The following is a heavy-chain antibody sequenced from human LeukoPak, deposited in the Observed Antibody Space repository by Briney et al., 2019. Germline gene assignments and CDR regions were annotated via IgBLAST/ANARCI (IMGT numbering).Heavy chain of an antibody. CDR2: IYDTGST. J-gene: IGHJ4*02. CDR1: GGSISSYY. Sequence: SETLSLTCTVSGGSISSYYWSWVRQPPGKGLEWIGHIYDTGSTNYNPSLESRVTISVDTSKNQFSLRLTSVTAADTAVYFCARATPWLLPGYWGQGTLVTVSS. CDR3: ARATPWLLPGY. V-gene: IGHV4-59*01. D-gene: IGHD3-22*01.